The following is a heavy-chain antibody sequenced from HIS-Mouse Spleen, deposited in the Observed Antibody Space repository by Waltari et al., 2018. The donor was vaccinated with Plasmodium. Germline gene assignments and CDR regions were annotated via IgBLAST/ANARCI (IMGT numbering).Heavy chain of an antibody. V-gene: IGHV4-31*03. CDR1: GGSISSGGYY. Sequence: QVQLQESGPGLVKPSQTLSLTCTVSGGSISSGGYYWSWIRQHPGKGLEWIGYIYYSGSTYDNPSLKSRVTISVDTSKNQFSLKLSSVTAADTAVYYCARLINWDHQIDYWGQGTLVTVSS. CDR2: IYYSGST. CDR3: ARLINWDHQIDY. J-gene: IGHJ4*02. D-gene: IGHD7-27*01.